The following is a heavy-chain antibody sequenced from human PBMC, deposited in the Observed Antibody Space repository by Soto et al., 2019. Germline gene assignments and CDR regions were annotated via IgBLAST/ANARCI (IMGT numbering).Heavy chain of an antibody. J-gene: IGHJ4*02. CDR3: AKAYCTSTSCSTYYFDY. D-gene: IGHD2-2*02. V-gene: IGHV3-23*01. CDR2: ISGSGGNT. CDR1: GFTFSNYA. Sequence: GGSLRLSCAASGFTFSNYAMSWVRQAPGKGLEWVSIISGSGGNTYYADSVKGRFTISRDNSKNTLYLQMNSLRAEDTAVYYCAKAYCTSTSCSTYYFDYWGQGTLVTVSS.